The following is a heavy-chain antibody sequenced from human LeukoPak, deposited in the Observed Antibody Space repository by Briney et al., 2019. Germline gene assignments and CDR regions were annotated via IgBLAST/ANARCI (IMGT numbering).Heavy chain of an antibody. D-gene: IGHD3/OR15-3a*01. CDR3: AKEEPPGVLDL. CDR2: ISATGGT. V-gene: IGHV3-23*01. Sequence: QPGGSLRLSCVASGFTFSPFAMNWVRQAPGKGLEWVSVISATGGTRYADSVKGRFTISRDNSKNTLHLQMNSLRAEDTAVYYCAKEEPPGVLDLWGQGTLITVSS. J-gene: IGHJ4*02. CDR1: GFTFSPFA.